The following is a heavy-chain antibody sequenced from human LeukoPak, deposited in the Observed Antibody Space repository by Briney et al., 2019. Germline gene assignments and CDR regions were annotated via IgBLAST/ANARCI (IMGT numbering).Heavy chain of an antibody. CDR2: IYHSGST. D-gene: IGHD1-26*01. CDR1: GGSISSSSYY. Sequence: SETLSLTCTVSGGSISSSSYYWGWIRQPPGKGLEWIGSIYHSGSTYYNPSLKSRVTISVDTSKNQFSLKLSSVTAADTAVYYCARTPSVGATSWFDPWGQGTLVTVSS. CDR3: ARTPSVGATSWFDP. J-gene: IGHJ5*02. V-gene: IGHV4-39*07.